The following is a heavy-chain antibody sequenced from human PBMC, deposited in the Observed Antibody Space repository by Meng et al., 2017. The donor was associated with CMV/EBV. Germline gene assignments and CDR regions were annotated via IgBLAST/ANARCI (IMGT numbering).Heavy chain of an antibody. J-gene: IGHJ4*02. Sequence: ETLSLTCAASGFTVSSNYMSWVRQAPGKGLEWVSVIYSGGSTYYADSVKGRFTISRDNSKNTLYLQMNSLRAEDTAVYYCARGIPPVRYYYDSSGYDYWGQGTLVTVSS. V-gene: IGHV3-66*02. CDR3: ARGIPPVRYYYDSSGYDY. D-gene: IGHD3-22*01. CDR2: IYSGGST. CDR1: GFTVSSNY.